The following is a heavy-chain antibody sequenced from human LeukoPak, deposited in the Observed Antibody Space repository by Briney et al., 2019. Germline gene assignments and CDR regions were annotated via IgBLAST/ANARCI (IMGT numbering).Heavy chain of an antibody. CDR2: MNPNSGNT. CDR1: GYTFTSYD. J-gene: IGHJ4*02. V-gene: IGHV1-8*01. Sequence: ASVKVSCKASGYTFTSYDINCVRQATGQGLEWMGWMNPNSGNTGYAQKFQGRVTMTRNTSISTAYMELSSLRSEDTALYYCARAAWVSTSSKYYFDNWGQGTLVTVSS. D-gene: IGHD2-21*01. CDR3: ARAAWVSTSSKYYFDN.